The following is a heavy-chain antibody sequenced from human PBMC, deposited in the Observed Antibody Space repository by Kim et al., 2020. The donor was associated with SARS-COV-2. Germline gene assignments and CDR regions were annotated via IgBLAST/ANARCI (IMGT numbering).Heavy chain of an antibody. V-gene: IGHV7-4-1*02. Sequence: NPTYAQGFTGRFVFSLDTSVSTAYLQISSLKAEDTAVYYCARDRVGNFDYWGQGTLVTVSS. D-gene: IGHD1-26*01. CDR2: NP. J-gene: IGHJ4*02. CDR3: ARDRVGNFDY.